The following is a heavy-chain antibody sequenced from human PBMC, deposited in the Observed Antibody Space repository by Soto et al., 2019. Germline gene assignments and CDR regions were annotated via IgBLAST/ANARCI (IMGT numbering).Heavy chain of an antibody. CDR3: ACVLRQLVDMDV. V-gene: IGHV1-18*01. CDR1: GYTFTPYG. D-gene: IGHD6-6*01. J-gene: IGHJ6*04. CDR2: TSPYNDNT. Sequence: QVQLVQSGAEVKKPGASVKVSCKASGYTFTPYGISWVRQAPGQRLEWMGWTSPYNDNTDYAQNFQGGVTMTTDTPTSTADVELRSLRSDHTAVYYCACVLRQLVDMDVWRKGTTVTVSS.